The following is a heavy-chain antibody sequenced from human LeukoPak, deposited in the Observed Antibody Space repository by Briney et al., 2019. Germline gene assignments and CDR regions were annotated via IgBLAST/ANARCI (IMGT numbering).Heavy chain of an antibody. CDR3: ASAWVTFGGATAGDNY. V-gene: IGHV1-8*01. D-gene: IGHD3-16*01. CDR2: MNPNSGNT. CDR1: GYTFTSYD. Sequence: GASVKVSCKASGYTFTSYDINWVRQATGQGLEWMGWMNPNSGNTGYAQKFQGRVTMTRNTSISTAYMELSSLRSEDTAVYYCASAWVTFGGATAGDNYWGQGTLVTVSS. J-gene: IGHJ4*02.